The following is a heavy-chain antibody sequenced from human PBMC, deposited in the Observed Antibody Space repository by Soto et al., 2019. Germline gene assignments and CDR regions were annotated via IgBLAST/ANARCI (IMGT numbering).Heavy chain of an antibody. CDR1: GYTFSSHA. J-gene: IGHJ4*02. V-gene: IGHV1-3*01. CDR2: INAGNGNT. D-gene: IGHD3-3*01. CDR3: ARDGARITVFGVVYYFDY. Sequence: ASLKVSCKASGYTFSSHAMHWVRQAPGQRLEWMGWINAGNGNTKYSQNFQGRVAITRDTSASTAYMELRSLRSEDTAVYYCARDGARITVFGVVYYFDYWGQGTPVTVYS.